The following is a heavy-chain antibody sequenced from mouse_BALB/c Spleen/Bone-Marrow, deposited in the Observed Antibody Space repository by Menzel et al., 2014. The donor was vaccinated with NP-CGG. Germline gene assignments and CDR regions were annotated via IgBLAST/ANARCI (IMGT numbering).Heavy chain of an antibody. Sequence: EVQLVESGGDLVKPGGSLKLSCAASGFTFSTYGMSWVRQTPDKRLEWVAAISNGGIYTYYPDTVKGRFTISRDNAKNTLYLQMSSLESEDTAMYYCVRPYDYGTWFAYWGQGTLVTVSA. CDR3: VRPYDYGTWFAY. D-gene: IGHD2-4*01. CDR1: GFTFSTYG. J-gene: IGHJ3*01. CDR2: ISNGGIYT. V-gene: IGHV5-6*01.